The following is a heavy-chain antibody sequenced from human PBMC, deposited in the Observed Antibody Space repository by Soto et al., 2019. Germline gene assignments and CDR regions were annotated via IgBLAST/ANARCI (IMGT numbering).Heavy chain of an antibody. Sequence: QVQLQESGPGLVKPSETLSLTCTVSGGSISSYYWSWIRQPPGKGLEWIGYIYSSGSTNYNPSLKSRVTMSGYTSKNQFSLKLSSVTAADTAVDYWAIEGVKNDYFWGSYRSFGYFQHWGQGTLVTVSS. CDR1: GGSISSYY. J-gene: IGHJ1*01. D-gene: IGHD3-16*02. CDR2: IYSSGST. V-gene: IGHV4-59*01. CDR3: AIEGVKNDYFWGSYRSFGYFQH.